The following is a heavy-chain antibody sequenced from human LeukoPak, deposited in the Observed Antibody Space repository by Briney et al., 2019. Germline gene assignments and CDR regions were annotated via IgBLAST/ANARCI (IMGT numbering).Heavy chain of an antibody. D-gene: IGHD2-2*01. CDR2: ISAYNGNT. CDR1: GYTFTSYG. J-gene: IGHJ6*03. V-gene: IGHV1-18*01. CDR3: ASGRCSSTSCYLYYYMDV. Sequence: ASVKVSCKASGYTFTSYGISWVRQAPGQGLEWMGWISAYNGNTNYAQKLQGRVTMTTDTSTSTAYMELRSLRSDDTAVYYCASGRCSSTSCYLYYYMDVWGKGTTVTVSS.